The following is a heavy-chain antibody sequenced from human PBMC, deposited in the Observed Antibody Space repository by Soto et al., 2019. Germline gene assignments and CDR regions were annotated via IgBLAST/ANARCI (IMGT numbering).Heavy chain of an antibody. V-gene: IGHV1-69*08. Sequence: QVQLVQSGAEVKKPGSSVKVSCKASGGTFSSYTISWVRQAPGQGLEWMGRIIPLLGIANYAQKFQGRATITADKPTSTAYMELSSLRSEDTAGYYCARDRIAAAGDGNGWFAPWGQGTLVTVSS. D-gene: IGHD6-13*01. CDR1: GGTFSSYT. CDR2: IIPLLGIA. CDR3: ARDRIAAAGDGNGWFAP. J-gene: IGHJ5*02.